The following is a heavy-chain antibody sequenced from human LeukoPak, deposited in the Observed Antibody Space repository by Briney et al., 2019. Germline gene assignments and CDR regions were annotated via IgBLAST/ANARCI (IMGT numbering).Heavy chain of an antibody. D-gene: IGHD2/OR15-2a*01. CDR3: ARHGFYGWFDP. J-gene: IGHJ5*02. V-gene: IGHV4-59*08. CDR1: GGSISSYY. CDR2: IHYSGSP. Sequence: SETLSLTCTVSGGSISSYYWSWIRQPPGKGLEWIGYIHYSGSPNYNPSLKSRPSLSVDTSKNQFSLKLSSVTAADTAVYYCARHGFYGWFDPWGQGTLVTVSS.